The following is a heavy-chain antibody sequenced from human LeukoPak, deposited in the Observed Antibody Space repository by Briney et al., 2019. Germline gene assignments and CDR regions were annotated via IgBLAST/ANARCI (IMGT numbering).Heavy chain of an antibody. J-gene: IGHJ4*02. V-gene: IGHV4-39*07. Sequence: SETLSLTCTVSGGSISSSSYYWGWIRQPLGKGLEWIGSIYYSGSTYYNPSLKSRVTISVDTSKNQFSLKLSSVTAADTAVYYCARGGYYDSSGYLAWGQGTLVTVSS. CDR3: ARGGYYDSSGYLA. CDR2: IYYSGST. D-gene: IGHD3-22*01. CDR1: GGSISSSSYY.